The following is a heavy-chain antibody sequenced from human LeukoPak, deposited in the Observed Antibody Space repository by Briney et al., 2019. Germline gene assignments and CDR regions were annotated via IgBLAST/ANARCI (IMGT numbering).Heavy chain of an antibody. CDR3: ARAVIPGAITHYMDV. D-gene: IGHD2-2*01. Sequence: SVKVSCKASGYTFTSYAINWVRQAPGQGLEWMGGIIPIFGTANYAQKFQGRVTVTADESTSTAYMELSSLRSEDTAVYYCARAVIPGAITHYMDVWGKGTTVTVSS. V-gene: IGHV1-69*13. CDR2: IIPIFGTA. CDR1: GYTFTSYA. J-gene: IGHJ6*03.